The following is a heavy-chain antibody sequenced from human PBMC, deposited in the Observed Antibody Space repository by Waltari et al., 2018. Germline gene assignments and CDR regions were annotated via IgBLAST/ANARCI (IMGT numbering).Heavy chain of an antibody. Sequence: QVQLVQSGAEVKKPGASVTVSCKASGYTFAGYAVHWVRQAPGQRLEWMGWINAGTGNTKYPQKFQGRVTVTWDTSASTAYMELSSLRSEDTAVYYCARGWGTAMVSFWDYWGQGTLVTVSS. CDR3: ARGWGTAMVSFWDY. CDR2: INAGTGNT. J-gene: IGHJ4*02. V-gene: IGHV1-3*01. D-gene: IGHD5-18*01. CDR1: GYTFAGYA.